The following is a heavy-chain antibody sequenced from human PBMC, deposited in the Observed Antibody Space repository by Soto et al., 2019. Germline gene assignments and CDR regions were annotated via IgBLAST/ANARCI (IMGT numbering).Heavy chain of an antibody. D-gene: IGHD3-3*01. V-gene: IGHV1-3*01. CDR2: INAGNGNT. CDR1: GYTFTSYA. Sequence: GASVKVSCKASGYTFTSYAMHWVRQAPGQRLEWMGWINAGNGNTKYSQKFQGRVTITRDTSASTAYMELSSLRSGDTAVDYCARETDYDFGYFDYWGQGTLVTVSS. CDR3: ARETDYDFGYFDY. J-gene: IGHJ4*02.